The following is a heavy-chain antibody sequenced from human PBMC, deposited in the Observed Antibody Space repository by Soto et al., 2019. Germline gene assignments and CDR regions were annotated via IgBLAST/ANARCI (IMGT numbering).Heavy chain of an antibody. Sequence: QITLKESGPTLVKPTQTLTLTCTFSGFSLSTSGVGVGWIRQPPGKALEWLGIIYWDDDKRYRPSLKSRLTHTKDTSKNQQVLTMTNMDPVDTATYYCAHLPWKQLWPRAPVVYWGQGTPVTVSS. V-gene: IGHV2-5*02. CDR1: GFSLSTSGVG. CDR2: IYWDDDK. CDR3: AHLPWKQLWPRAPVVY. D-gene: IGHD5-18*01. J-gene: IGHJ4*02.